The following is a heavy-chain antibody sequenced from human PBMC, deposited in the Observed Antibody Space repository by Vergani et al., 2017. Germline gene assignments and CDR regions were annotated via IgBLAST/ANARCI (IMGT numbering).Heavy chain of an antibody. Sequence: QVQLQESRPGLVKPSETLSLTCAVSGYSISSGYYWGWIRQPPGKGLEWIGSIYHSGSTYYNPSLKSRVTISVDTSKNQFSLKLSSVTAADTAVYYCARQDVEMATINGGQGTLVTVSS. D-gene: IGHD5-24*01. CDR2: IYHSGST. V-gene: IGHV4-38-2*01. CDR3: ARQDVEMATIN. J-gene: IGHJ4*02. CDR1: GYSISSGYY.